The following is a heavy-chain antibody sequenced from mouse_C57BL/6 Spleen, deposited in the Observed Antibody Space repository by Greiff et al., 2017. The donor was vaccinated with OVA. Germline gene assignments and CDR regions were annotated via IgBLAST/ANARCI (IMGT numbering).Heavy chain of an antibody. CDR1: GYTFTSYW. CDR3: ARGLPYAMDY. J-gene: IGHJ4*01. D-gene: IGHD2-4*01. Sequence: QVHVKQPGAELVMPGASVKLSCKASGYTFTSYWMHWVKQRPGQGLEWIGEIDPSDSYTNYNQKFKGKSTLTVDKSSSTAYMQLSSLTSEDSAVYYCARGLPYAMDYWGQGTSVTVSS. V-gene: IGHV1-69*01. CDR2: IDPSDSYT.